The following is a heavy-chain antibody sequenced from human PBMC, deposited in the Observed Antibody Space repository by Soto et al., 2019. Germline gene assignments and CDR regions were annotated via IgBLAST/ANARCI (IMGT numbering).Heavy chain of an antibody. CDR3: AKVSQIWLLSSSDFDY. J-gene: IGHJ4*02. D-gene: IGHD5-18*01. Sequence: GGSLRLSCAASGFTFSSYGMHWVRQAPGKGLEWVAVISYDGTSEYYVDSVKGRFTISRDNSKNTLYLQMNSLRAEDTAVYYCAKVSQIWLLSSSDFDYWGQGTLVTVSS. CDR2: ISYDGTSE. V-gene: IGHV3-30*18. CDR1: GFTFSSYG.